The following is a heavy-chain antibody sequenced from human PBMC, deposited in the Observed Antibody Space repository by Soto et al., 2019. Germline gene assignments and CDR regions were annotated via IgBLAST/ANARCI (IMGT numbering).Heavy chain of an antibody. CDR1: GDSFGSYA. CDR3: ARGGRIAATTLDH. V-gene: IGHV1-69*01. D-gene: IGHD6-13*01. Sequence: QVQLVQSGAAVKKPGSSVKVSCKSSGDSFGSYAFSWLRQAPGQGLAWMGGIVPVFGTGNSVEKFRDRITITAEDSTSTVYIELRSLRSDDTAVYYCARGGRIAATTLDHWGQGTLVTVSS. J-gene: IGHJ4*02. CDR2: IVPVFGTG.